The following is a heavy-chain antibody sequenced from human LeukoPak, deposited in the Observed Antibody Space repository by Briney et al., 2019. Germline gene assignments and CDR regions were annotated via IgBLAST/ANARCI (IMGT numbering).Heavy chain of an antibody. CDR1: GFTFSNAW. CDR2: IKSKTDGGTT. CDR3: ASNSNWAGGY. Sequence: GGSLRLSCAASGFTFSNAWMSWVRQAPGKGLEWVGRIKSKTDGGTTDYAAPVKGRFTISRDDSKNTLYLQMNSLRAEDTAVYYCASNSNWAGGYWGQGTLVTVSS. J-gene: IGHJ4*02. D-gene: IGHD1-1*01. V-gene: IGHV3-15*01.